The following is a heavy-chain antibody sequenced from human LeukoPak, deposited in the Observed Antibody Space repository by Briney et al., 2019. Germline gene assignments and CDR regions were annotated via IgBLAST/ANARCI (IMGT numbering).Heavy chain of an antibody. CDR2: IYYSGGT. D-gene: IGHD3-10*01. Sequence: SETLSLTCTVSGGSISSYYWSWIRQPPGKGLERIGYIYYSGGTNYNPSLKSRVTISVDTSKNQFSLKLSSVTAADTAVYYCARHGGSNGSGSYWNWGQGTLVTVSS. CDR3: ARHGGSNGSGSYWN. V-gene: IGHV4-59*08. J-gene: IGHJ4*02. CDR1: GGSISSYY.